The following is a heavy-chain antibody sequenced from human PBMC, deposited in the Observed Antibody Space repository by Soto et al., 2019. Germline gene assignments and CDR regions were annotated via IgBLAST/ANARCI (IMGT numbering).Heavy chain of an antibody. Sequence: QVQLQESGPGLVKPSETLSLTCTVSGGSISSYYWTWIRQPPGKGLEWIGFIYNSGSTHYNPSLMSRGTISGDTSKTPFPLKPRSVTAADTAVYYCASMGYHYGSGSYPLDYWGQGTLVTVSS. J-gene: IGHJ4*02. CDR3: ASMGYHYGSGSYPLDY. D-gene: IGHD3-10*01. V-gene: IGHV4-59*08. CDR1: GGSISSYY. CDR2: IYNSGST.